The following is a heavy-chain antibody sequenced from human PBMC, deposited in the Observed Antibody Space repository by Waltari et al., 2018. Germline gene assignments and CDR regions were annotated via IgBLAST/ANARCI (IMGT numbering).Heavy chain of an antibody. CDR1: GASINSGHFY. D-gene: IGHD1-1*01. CDR2: IHTSGSP. V-gene: IGHV4-30-4*08. CDR3: ARAGQLSADALDL. Sequence: QVQLQESGPRLVMPTQTLSLTCSVSGASINSGHFYWTWIRQPPGKGLEWIGHIHTSGSPHYNPSLKSRLSIPADTSRNQISLRLTSVTAADTAVYYCARAGQLSADALDLWGQGTVVSVSS. J-gene: IGHJ3*01.